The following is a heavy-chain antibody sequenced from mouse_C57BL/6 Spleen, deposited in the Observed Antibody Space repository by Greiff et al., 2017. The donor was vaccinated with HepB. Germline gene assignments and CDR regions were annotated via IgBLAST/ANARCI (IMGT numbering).Heavy chain of an antibody. CDR2: ISYDGSN. V-gene: IGHV3-6*01. Sequence: EVQLQQSGPGLVKPSQSLSLTCSVTGYSITSGYYWNWIRQFPGNKLEWMGYISYDGSNNYNPSLKNRISITRDTSKNQFFLKLNSVTTEDTATYYCARAGYYGNYESAMDYWGQGTSVTVSS. CDR3: ARAGYYGNYESAMDY. J-gene: IGHJ4*01. D-gene: IGHD2-1*01. CDR1: GYSITSGYY.